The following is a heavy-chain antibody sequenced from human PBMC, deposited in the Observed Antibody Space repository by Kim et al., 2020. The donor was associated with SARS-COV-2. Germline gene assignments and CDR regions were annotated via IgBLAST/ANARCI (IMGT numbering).Heavy chain of an antibody. V-gene: IGHV3-33*01. D-gene: IGHD6-13*01. CDR2: IWYDGSNK. Sequence: GGSLRLSCAASGFTFSSYGMHWVRQAPGKGLEWVAVIWYDGSNKYYADSVKGRFTISRDNSKNTLYLQMNSLRAEDTAVYYCARDGSSSWVLFDYWGQGTLVTVSS. CDR3: ARDGSSSWVLFDY. J-gene: IGHJ4*02. CDR1: GFTFSSYG.